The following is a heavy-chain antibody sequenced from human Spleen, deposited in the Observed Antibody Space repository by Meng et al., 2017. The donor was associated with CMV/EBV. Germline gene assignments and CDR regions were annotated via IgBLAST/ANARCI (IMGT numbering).Heavy chain of an antibody. CDR2: IYTSGST. D-gene: IGHD6-19*01. CDR3: ARDRWAVAGPNWFDP. Sequence: QGHLQGSGPVLVNPSETLSLTCPVSGGSISSYYWSWIRQPAGKGLEWIGRIYTSGSTNYNPSLKSRATMSVDTSKNQFSLKLSSVTAADTAVYYCARDRWAVAGPNWFDPWGQGTLVTVSS. V-gene: IGHV4-4*07. J-gene: IGHJ5*02. CDR1: GGSISSYY.